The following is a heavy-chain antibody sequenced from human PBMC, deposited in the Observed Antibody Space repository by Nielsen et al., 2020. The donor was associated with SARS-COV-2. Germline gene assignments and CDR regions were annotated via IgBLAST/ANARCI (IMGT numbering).Heavy chain of an antibody. Sequence: SETLSLTCTVSGGSISSYYWSWIRQPPGKGLEWIGYIYYSGSTNYNPSLKSRVTISVDTSKNQFSLKLSSVTAADTAVYYCARQLFTTYFDYWGQGTLVTVSS. CDR3: ARQLFTTYFDY. V-gene: IGHV4-59*01. CDR2: IYYSGST. D-gene: IGHD2-2*01. CDR1: GGSISSYY. J-gene: IGHJ4*02.